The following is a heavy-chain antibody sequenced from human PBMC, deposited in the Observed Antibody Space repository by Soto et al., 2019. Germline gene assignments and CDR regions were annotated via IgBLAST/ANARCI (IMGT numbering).Heavy chain of an antibody. D-gene: IGHD4-17*01. J-gene: IGHJ4*02. CDR2: IYSTDKT. CDR1: GGSVSSNSYS. V-gene: IGHV4-39*01. CDR3: ARRYGGTLDY. Sequence: SETLSLTCTVSGGSVSSNSYSWGWIRHSPGKGLEWIATIYSTDKTYYNPSLLSRVTISVDTSMNELSLKLSSVTAADTAVCYCARRYGGTLDYWGQGTLVTVSS.